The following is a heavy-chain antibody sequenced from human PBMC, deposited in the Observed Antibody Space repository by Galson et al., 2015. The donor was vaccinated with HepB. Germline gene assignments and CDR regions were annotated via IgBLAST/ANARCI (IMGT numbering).Heavy chain of an antibody. D-gene: IGHD4-11*01. CDR2: IWYDGSNK. V-gene: IGHV3-33*01. Sequence: SLRLSCAASGFNFNSYGMHWVRQSPGKGLEWVAFIWYDGSNKYYADSVKGRFTISRDNYKNTVYLQIKSLRVEDTAVYYCARTPTRASTVYYFYGLDVWGQGTTVTVSS. CDR1: GFNFNSYG. J-gene: IGHJ6*02. CDR3: ARTPTRASTVYYFYGLDV.